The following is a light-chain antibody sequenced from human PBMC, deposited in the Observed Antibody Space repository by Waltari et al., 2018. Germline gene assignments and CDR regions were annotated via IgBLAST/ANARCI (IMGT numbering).Light chain of an antibody. CDR2: YDS. CDR1: NIGSKS. J-gene: IGLJ1*01. V-gene: IGLV3-21*04. CDR3: QVGDSSSDHLYV. Sequence: SYVLTQPPSVSVAPGKTARITCGGNNIGSKSVHWYQQKPGQAPVLVIYYDSDRPSERLGRLSDSKSGNTATLTISRVGAGDEADYYCQVGDSSSDHLYVFGTGTKVTVL.